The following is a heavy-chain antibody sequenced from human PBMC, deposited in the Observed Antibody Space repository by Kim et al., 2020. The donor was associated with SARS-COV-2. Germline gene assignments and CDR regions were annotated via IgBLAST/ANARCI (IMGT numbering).Heavy chain of an antibody. CDR3: TRDKKYSGWYRAPDY. Sequence: GGSLRLSCTASGFTFGDYAMSWFRQAPGKGLEWVGFIRSKAYGGTTEYAASVKGRFTISRDDSKSIAYLQMNSLKTEDTAVYYCTRDKKYSGWYRAPDYWGQGTLVTVSS. D-gene: IGHD6-19*01. CDR2: IRSKAYGGTT. CDR1: GFTFGDYA. V-gene: IGHV3-49*03. J-gene: IGHJ4*02.